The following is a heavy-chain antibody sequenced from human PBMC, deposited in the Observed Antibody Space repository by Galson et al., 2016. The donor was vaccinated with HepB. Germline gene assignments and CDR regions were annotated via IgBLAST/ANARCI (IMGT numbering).Heavy chain of an antibody. CDR1: GFTFSTFG. V-gene: IGHV3-33*01. Sequence: SLRLSCAASGFTFSTFGMHWVRQAPGKGLEWVALIWYDGRNEFYADSVKGRFTVSRDNSKSTLYLQMNSLRAEDTAVYYCARDPVAVVPAAMMDYWGQGTLVTVSS. D-gene: IGHD2-2*01. CDR3: ARDPVAVVPAAMMDY. CDR2: IWYDGRNE. J-gene: IGHJ4*02.